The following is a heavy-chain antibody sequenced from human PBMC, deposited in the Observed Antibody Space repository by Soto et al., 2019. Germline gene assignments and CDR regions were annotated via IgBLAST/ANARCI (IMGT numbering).Heavy chain of an antibody. Sequence: EVQLVETGGGLIQPGGSLRLSCAASGLTVRSNYMSWVRQAPGKGLEWASLIFSGGSTYYADSVKGRFTISRDNSKNMVYLQMNSLRAEDTAVYYCAGEVGSGGWYYYYFGMDAWGQGTTVTVSS. CDR2: IFSGGST. CDR3: AGEVGSGGWYYYYFGMDA. V-gene: IGHV3-53*02. J-gene: IGHJ6*02. D-gene: IGHD6-19*01. CDR1: GLTVRSNY.